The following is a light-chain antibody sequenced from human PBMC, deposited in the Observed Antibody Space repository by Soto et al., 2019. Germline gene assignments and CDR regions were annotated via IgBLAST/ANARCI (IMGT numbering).Light chain of an antibody. J-gene: IGKJ2*01. CDR1: QSVTYY. CDR3: QQSYITPRT. V-gene: IGKV1-39*01. Sequence: DIQMTQSPSSLSAYVGDTVTITCRASQSVTYYLNWYQQKTGKAPRLLIYAASSLQSGVPSRFSGSGSGTDFTLTISSLQPEDLGTYYCQQSYITPRTFGQGTKLEIK. CDR2: AAS.